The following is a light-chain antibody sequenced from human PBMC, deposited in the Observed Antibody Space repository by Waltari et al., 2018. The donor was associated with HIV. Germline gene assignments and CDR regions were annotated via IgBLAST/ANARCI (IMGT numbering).Light chain of an antibody. V-gene: IGKV6-21*02. CDR3: HQTGSLPLT. Sequence: FVFTQSPHLHSVASYSKVTIHCRASQSIGDILHWYQQKPDQSPKLLFKFASQSISGVPSRFSGSGSGTDFTLTINSLEAEDAATYYCHQTGSLPLTFGGGTKVEIK. CDR2: FAS. J-gene: IGKJ4*01. CDR1: QSIGDI.